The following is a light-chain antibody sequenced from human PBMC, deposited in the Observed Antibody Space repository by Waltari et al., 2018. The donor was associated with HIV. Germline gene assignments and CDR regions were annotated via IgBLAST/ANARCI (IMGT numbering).Light chain of an antibody. CDR1: SSDVGGYTY. CDR2: DVS. CDR3: SSYTSSSTRV. Sequence: QSALTQPASVSGSPGQSITISCTGTSSDVGGYTYVSWYQPHPGKAPKLMIYDVSNRPSGVSNRFSGSKSGNTASLTISGLQAEDEADYYCSSYTSSSTRVFGGGTKLTVL. V-gene: IGLV2-14*03. J-gene: IGLJ3*02.